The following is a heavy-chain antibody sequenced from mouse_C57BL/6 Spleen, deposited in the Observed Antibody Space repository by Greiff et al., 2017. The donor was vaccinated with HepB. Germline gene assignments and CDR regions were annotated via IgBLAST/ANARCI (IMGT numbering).Heavy chain of an antibody. V-gene: IGHV1-85*01. Sequence: VMLVESGPELVKPGASVKLSCKASGYTFTSYDINWVKQRPGQGLEWIGWIYPRDGSTKYNEKFKGKATLTVDTSSSTAYMELHSLTSEDSAVYFCARGGGNAWFAYWGQGTLVTVSA. CDR3: ARGGGNAWFAY. J-gene: IGHJ3*01. CDR1: GYTFTSYD. CDR2: IYPRDGST. D-gene: IGHD2-1*01.